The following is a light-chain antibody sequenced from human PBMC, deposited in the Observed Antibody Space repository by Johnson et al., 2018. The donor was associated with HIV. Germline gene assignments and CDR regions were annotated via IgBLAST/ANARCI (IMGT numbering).Light chain of an antibody. CDR2: DNN. CDR1: SSNIGNNY. Sequence: QSVLTQPPSVSAAPGQKVTISCSGSSSNIGNNYVSWYQQLPGTAPKLLIYDNNKRPSGIPDRLSGSKSGKSATLGITGLPTGDEADYYCGTWDNGLSAYVFGTGTNVTVL. CDR3: GTWDNGLSAYV. V-gene: IGLV1-51*01. J-gene: IGLJ1*01.